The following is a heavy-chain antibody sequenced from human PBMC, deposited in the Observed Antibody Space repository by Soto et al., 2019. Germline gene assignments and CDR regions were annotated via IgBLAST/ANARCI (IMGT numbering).Heavy chain of an antibody. V-gene: IGHV1-69*06. CDR2: IIPIYGTT. J-gene: IGHJ4*02. CDR1: GGTFITNT. CDR3: ARAAVTALPD. Sequence: QVQLVQSGAEVKKAGSSVKVSCKASGGTFITNTISWVRQVPGQGLEWMGGIIPIYGTTNYAQRFQDRLTITADKSTSTAYMELSSLRSEDTAIFYCARAAVTALPDWGQGTQVTVSS. D-gene: IGHD2-21*02.